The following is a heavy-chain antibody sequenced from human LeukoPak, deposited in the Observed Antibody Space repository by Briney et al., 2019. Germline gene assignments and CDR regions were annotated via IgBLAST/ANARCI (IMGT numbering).Heavy chain of an antibody. D-gene: IGHD6-13*01. CDR1: GYTFTSYY. V-gene: IGHV1-46*01. CDR3: ARDWGLIAAAGTDYYYGMDV. J-gene: IGHJ6*02. Sequence: ASVKVSCKASGYTFTSYYMHWVRQAPGQGLEWMGIINPSGGSTSYAQKFQGRVTMTRDTSTSTAYMELSSLRSEDTAVYYCARDWGLIAAAGTDYYYGMDVWGQGTTVTVSS. CDR2: INPSGGST.